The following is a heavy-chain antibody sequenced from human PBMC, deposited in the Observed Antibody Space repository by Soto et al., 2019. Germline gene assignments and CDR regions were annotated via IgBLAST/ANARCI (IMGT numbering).Heavy chain of an antibody. CDR3: AREENCSGRTCYSEYFHS. D-gene: IGHD2-15*01. CDR2: VNPSGGST. J-gene: IGHJ1*01. V-gene: IGHV1-46*01. Sequence: SVKVSCKASGYLFTAYSMHWVRLAPGQGLEWMGVVNPSGGSTKYAQNFQGRVTMTRDTSTTTIYMELSSLRSDDTAIYYCAREENCSGRTCYSEYFHSWGQGTLVTVSS. CDR1: GYLFTAYS.